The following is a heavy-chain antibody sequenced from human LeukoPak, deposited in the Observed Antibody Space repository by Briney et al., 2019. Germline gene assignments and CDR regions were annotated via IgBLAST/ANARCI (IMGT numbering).Heavy chain of an antibody. Sequence: SETLSLTCTVSGGSISSSSYYWGWIRQPPGKGLEWIGSIYYSGSTYYNPSLKSRVTISVDTSKNQFSLKLSSVTAADTAVYCARQKCTSTSCLTKNAFDIWGQGTMVTVSS. V-gene: IGHV4-39*07. D-gene: IGHD2-2*01. J-gene: IGHJ3*02. CDR2: IYYSGST. CDR3: ARQKCTSTSCLTKNAFDI. CDR1: GGSISSSSYY.